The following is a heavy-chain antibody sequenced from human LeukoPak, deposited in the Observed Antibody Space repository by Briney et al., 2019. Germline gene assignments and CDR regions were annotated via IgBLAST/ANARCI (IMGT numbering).Heavy chain of an antibody. CDR2: LNPYTGAT. Sequence: ASVKVSCQPSGYTFSDFYLHWVRQAPGQGLEWMGWLNPYTGATITAQRFQGRVTLTWDTSIATGFMELNSLRSDDTAVYYCVTATVTHTRDPRGQGTLVTVSS. CDR1: GYTFSDFY. V-gene: IGHV1-2*02. D-gene: IGHD4-17*01. J-gene: IGHJ5*02. CDR3: VTATVTHTRDP.